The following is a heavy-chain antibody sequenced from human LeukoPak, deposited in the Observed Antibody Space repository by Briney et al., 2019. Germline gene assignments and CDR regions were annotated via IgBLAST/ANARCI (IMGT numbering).Heavy chain of an antibody. J-gene: IGHJ5*02. CDR2: IYYSGST. V-gene: IGHV4-61*08. CDR3: ASGTGNWFDP. CDR1: GGSISSGGYS. D-gene: IGHD7-27*01. Sequence: PSETLSLTCAVSGGSISSGGYSWSWIRQPPGKGLEWIGYIYYSGSTNYNPSLKSRVTISVDTSKNQFSLKLSSVTAADTAVYYCASGTGNWFDPWGQGTLVTVSS.